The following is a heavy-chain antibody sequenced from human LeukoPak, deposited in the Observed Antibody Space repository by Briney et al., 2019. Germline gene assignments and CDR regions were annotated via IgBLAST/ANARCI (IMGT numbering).Heavy chain of an antibody. D-gene: IGHD1/OR15-1a*01. CDR2: INHSGST. V-gene: IGHV4-34*01. CDR3: ARAGATANWFDP. J-gene: IGHJ5*02. Sequence: SETLSLTCAVYGGSFSGYYWSWIRQPPGKGLEWIGEINHSGSTNCNPSLKSRVTISVDTSKNQFSLKLSSVTAADTAVYYCARAGATANWFDPWGQGTLVTVSS. CDR1: GGSFSGYY.